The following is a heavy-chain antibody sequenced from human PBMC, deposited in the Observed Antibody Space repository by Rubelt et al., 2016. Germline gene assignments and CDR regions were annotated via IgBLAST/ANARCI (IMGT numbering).Heavy chain of an antibody. CDR2: FDPVDGET. CDR1: GYHLTEFS. Sequence: QVQLVQSGAEVKKPGASVKVSCKVSGYHLTEFSMHLVRQAPGKGLEWMGGFDPVDGETIYAQEFQGRITIAADESTSTAYMELSSLRSEDTAVYYCATGGDFGVVIPNWFDPWGQGTLVTVSS. D-gene: IGHD3-3*01. CDR3: ATGGDFGVVIPNWFDP. J-gene: IGHJ5*02. V-gene: IGHV1-24*01.